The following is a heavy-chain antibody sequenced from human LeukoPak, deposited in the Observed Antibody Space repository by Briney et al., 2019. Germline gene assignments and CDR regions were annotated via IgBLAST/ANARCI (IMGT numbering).Heavy chain of an antibody. J-gene: IGHJ3*02. CDR2: ISGSGGST. Sequence: PGGSLRLSCAASGFTFSSYAMSWVRQAPGKGLEWVAAISGSGGSTYYADSVKGRFTISRDNSKNTLYLQMNSLRAEDTAVYYCAKVQLVIISADAFDIWGQGTMVIVSS. CDR3: AKVQLVIISADAFDI. CDR1: GFTFSSYA. V-gene: IGHV3-23*01. D-gene: IGHD3-9*01.